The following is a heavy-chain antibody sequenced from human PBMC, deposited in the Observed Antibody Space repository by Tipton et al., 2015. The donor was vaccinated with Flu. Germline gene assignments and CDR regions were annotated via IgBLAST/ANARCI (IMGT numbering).Heavy chain of an antibody. CDR2: ITTDGSTT. J-gene: IGHJ4*02. V-gene: IGHV3-74*01. D-gene: IGHD6-19*01. CDR1: GFSFSNYW. Sequence: SLRLSCAGSGFSFSNYWMHWVRQAPGEGLVWVSGITTDGSTTTYADSVKGLFTIARDNDKNTLLLQMTSLRAEDTAVYYCARTYSSSWTPAFWGQGTLVTVSS. CDR3: ARTYSSSWTPAF.